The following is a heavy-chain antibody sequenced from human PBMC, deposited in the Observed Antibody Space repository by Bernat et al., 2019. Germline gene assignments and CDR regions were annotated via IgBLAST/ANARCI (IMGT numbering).Heavy chain of an antibody. CDR2: ISYDGSNK. CDR3: ASQGPYCSSTSCYIKIYYYYYGMDV. Sequence: QVQLVESGGGVVQPGRSLRLSCAASGFTFSSYGMYWVRQAPGKGLEWVAVISYDGSNKYYADSVKGRFTISRDNSKNTLYLQMNSLRAEDTAVYYCASQGPYCSSTSCYIKIYYYYYGMDVWGQGTTVTVSS. J-gene: IGHJ6*02. CDR1: GFTFSSYG. D-gene: IGHD2-2*02. V-gene: IGHV3-30*03.